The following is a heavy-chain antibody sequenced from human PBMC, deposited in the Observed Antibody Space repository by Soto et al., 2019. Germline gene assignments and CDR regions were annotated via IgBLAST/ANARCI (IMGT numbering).Heavy chain of an antibody. J-gene: IGHJ6*02. D-gene: IGHD3-16*01. Sequence: VHLVESGGGVVQPGRSLTLSCAASGFTFRNYAMHWVRQAPGKGLEWVATISYDGDNKYYTDSVKGPFTISRDNSKNTLYLQMNSLRPEDTAVYYCARPWGQLSTYYYGMDTWGQGTTVTVSS. V-gene: IGHV3-30-3*01. CDR1: GFTFRNYA. CDR2: ISYDGDNK. CDR3: ARPWGQLSTYYYGMDT.